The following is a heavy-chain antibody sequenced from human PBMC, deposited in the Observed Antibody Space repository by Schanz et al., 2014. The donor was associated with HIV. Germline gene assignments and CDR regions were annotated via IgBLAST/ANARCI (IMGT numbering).Heavy chain of an antibody. Sequence: QVQLVQSGAEVKKPGASVKVSCKAPGYTFSSYYIHWVRQAPGQGLEGMGVINPSGGSTTYTQKFQGRVTMTRDTATSTVYMEMSSLRSEDTAVYYCAGTPMITGAFDHWGQGNLVTVSS. CDR1: GYTFSSYY. CDR3: AGTPMITGAFDH. J-gene: IGHJ4*02. V-gene: IGHV1-46*03. D-gene: IGHD5-18*01. CDR2: INPSGGST.